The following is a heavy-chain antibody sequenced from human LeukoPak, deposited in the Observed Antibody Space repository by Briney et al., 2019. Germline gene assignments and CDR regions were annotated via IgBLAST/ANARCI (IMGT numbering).Heavy chain of an antibody. D-gene: IGHD5-18*01. CDR2: VSKNGSNT. Sequence: GGSVRLSCEVSGLIFETYGMHWVRQAPGKGLEWVGVVSKNGSNTYYGDSVKGRFTISRDNTNNTLSLQMNGLTTEDTGVYFCVKGRRGSSYVHYFDSWGQGTLVTVSS. CDR3: VKGRRGSSYVHYFDS. CDR1: GLIFETYG. V-gene: IGHV3-30*18. J-gene: IGHJ4*02.